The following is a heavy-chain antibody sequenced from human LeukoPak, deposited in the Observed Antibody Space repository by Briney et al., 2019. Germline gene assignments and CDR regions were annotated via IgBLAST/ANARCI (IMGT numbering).Heavy chain of an antibody. J-gene: IGHJ4*02. Sequence: SETLSVTCTVAGGSISSSSYCWGWISQPPGKGLEWIGSIYYSGSTYYNPSLKSRVTISVDTSKNQFSLKLSSVTAADTAVYYCARLHDFWSGYHLDYWGQGTLVTVSS. D-gene: IGHD3-3*01. CDR2: IYYSGST. CDR1: GGSISSSSYC. V-gene: IGHV4-39*01. CDR3: ARLHDFWSGYHLDY.